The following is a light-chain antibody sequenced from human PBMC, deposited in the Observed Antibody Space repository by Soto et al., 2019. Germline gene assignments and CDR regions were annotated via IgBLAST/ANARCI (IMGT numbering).Light chain of an antibody. J-gene: IGKJ4*01. Sequence: AIQLTQSPSSLSASVGDRVTITCRASQGISSALAWYQQKPGKAPKLLIYDASSLESGVPSRFSGSGSGTDFTLTISSLPPEDFATYYCQQFNNYSLTFGGGTKVDIK. CDR2: DAS. CDR1: QGISSA. CDR3: QQFNNYSLT. V-gene: IGKV1D-13*01.